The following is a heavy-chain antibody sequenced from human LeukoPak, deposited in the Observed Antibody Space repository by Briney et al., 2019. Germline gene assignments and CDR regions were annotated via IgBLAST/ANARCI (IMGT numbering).Heavy chain of an antibody. CDR2: IWYDGSNK. CDR3: AKDGGLRGYYYYMGV. D-gene: IGHD3-16*01. Sequence: GGSLRLSCAASGFTSSSYGMHWVRQAPGKGLEWVAAIWYDGSNKYYADSVKGRFTISRDNSKNSMYLQMNSLRAEDTAVYYCAKDGGLRGYYYYMGVWGKGTTVTVSS. CDR1: GFTSSSYG. J-gene: IGHJ6*03. V-gene: IGHV3-33*06.